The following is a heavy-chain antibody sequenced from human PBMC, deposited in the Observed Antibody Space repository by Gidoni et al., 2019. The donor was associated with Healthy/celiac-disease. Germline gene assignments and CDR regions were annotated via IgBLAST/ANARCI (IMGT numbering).Heavy chain of an antibody. J-gene: IGHJ4*02. Sequence: QVQLQQWRAGLLKPSETLSLTCAVYGGSFSGYSWSWIRQPPGKGLEWIGEINHSGSTHYNPSLKSRVTISVDTSKTQFSLKLSSVTAADTAVDYCARGRAASRRYCSGGSCYSHYFDYWGQGTLVTVSS. CDR3: ARGRAASRRYCSGGSCYSHYFDY. CDR2: INHSGST. V-gene: IGHV4-34*01. D-gene: IGHD2-15*01. CDR1: GGSFSGYS.